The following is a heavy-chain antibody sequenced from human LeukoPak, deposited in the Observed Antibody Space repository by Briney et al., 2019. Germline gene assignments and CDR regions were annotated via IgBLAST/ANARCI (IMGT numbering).Heavy chain of an antibody. CDR2: ISDDGRKK. D-gene: IGHD3-16*01. Sequence: PGRSLRLSCGASGFTFSSYGVHWVRQAPGEGLEWVAVISDDGRKKYYADSVKGRFTISRDNSKNTLYLQMNGLRAEDTAVYYCAKDSKNYAIDYWGQGTLVTVSS. CDR1: GFTFSSYG. J-gene: IGHJ4*02. CDR3: AKDSKNYAIDY. V-gene: IGHV3-30*18.